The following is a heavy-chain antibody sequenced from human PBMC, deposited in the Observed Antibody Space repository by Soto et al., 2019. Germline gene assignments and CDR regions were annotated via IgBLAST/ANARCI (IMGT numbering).Heavy chain of an antibody. CDR1: GGTFSSYT. V-gene: IGHV1-69*02. CDR2: IIPILGIA. J-gene: IGHJ6*02. D-gene: IGHD3-10*01. Sequence: QVQLVQSGAEVKKPGSSVKVSCKSSGGTFSSYTISWVRQAPGQGLEWMGRIIPILGIANYAQKFQGRVTSTADKSTSTAYMELSSLRSEDTAVYDCASRMSSGYYYGMDVWGQGTTVTVSS. CDR3: ASRMSSGYYYGMDV.